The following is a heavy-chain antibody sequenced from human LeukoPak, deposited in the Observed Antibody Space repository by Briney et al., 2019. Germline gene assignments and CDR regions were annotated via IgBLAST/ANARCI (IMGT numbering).Heavy chain of an antibody. D-gene: IGHD5/OR15-5a*01. CDR2: ISPDGSYT. Sequence: PGGSLRLSCAGSGFIFSDFYINWIRQSPGKGQEWLAYISPDGSYTTYGDSVKGRFVISRDNAKNSVSLQMNSLGVEDTAVYFCASDQVSGVFDYWGQGARVTVS. V-gene: IGHV3-11*05. J-gene: IGHJ4*02. CDR3: ASDQVSGVFDY. CDR1: GFIFSDFY.